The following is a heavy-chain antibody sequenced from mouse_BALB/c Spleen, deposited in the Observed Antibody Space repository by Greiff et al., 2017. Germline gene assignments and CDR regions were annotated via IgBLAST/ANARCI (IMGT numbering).Heavy chain of an antibody. D-gene: IGHD3-1*01. Sequence: VQLQQSGAELVRPGVSVKISCKGSGYTFTDYAMHWVKQSHAKSLEWIGVISTYYGDASYNQKFKGKATMTVDKSSSTAYMELARLTSEDSAIYYCALGLRKPYFDYWGQGTTLTVSS. V-gene: IGHV1S137*01. CDR2: ISTYYGDA. CDR3: ALGLRKPYFDY. J-gene: IGHJ2*01. CDR1: GYTFTDYA.